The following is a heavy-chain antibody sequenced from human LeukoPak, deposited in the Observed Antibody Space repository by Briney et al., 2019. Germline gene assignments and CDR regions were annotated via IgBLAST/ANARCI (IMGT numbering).Heavy chain of an antibody. D-gene: IGHD3-3*01. Sequence: PSETLSLTCTVSGGSVSSGSYYWSWLRQPPGTGLEWIGYMFYTGTTNYNPSLKSRVTISADTSKNQFSLRLSSVTAADTAVYYCERGGSGYPFDYWGQGILVTVSS. V-gene: IGHV4-61*01. CDR3: ERGGSGYPFDY. CDR2: MFYTGTT. J-gene: IGHJ4*02. CDR1: GGSVSSGSYY.